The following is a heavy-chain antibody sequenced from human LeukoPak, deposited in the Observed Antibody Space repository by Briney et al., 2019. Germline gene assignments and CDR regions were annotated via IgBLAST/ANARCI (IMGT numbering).Heavy chain of an antibody. CDR1: GYTFTDYY. Sequence: ATVKISCKVSGYTFTDYYMHWVQQAPGKGLEWMGLVDPEDGETIYAEKFQGRVTITADTSTDTAYMELSSLRSEDTAVYYSATGRGYDYGGVIEDWFDPWGQGTLVTVSS. CDR3: ATGRGYDYGGVIEDWFDP. CDR2: VDPEDGET. J-gene: IGHJ5*02. V-gene: IGHV1-69-2*01. D-gene: IGHD4/OR15-4a*01.